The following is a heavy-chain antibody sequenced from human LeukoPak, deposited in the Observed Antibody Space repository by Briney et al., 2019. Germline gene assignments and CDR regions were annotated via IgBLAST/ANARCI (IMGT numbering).Heavy chain of an antibody. D-gene: IGHD2-2*01. CDR2: IIPILGTA. V-gene: IGHV1-69*04. CDR3: ARTAPRYCSSTSCGDYNYYGMDV. Sequence: VASVKVSCKASGGTFSSYAISWVRQAPGQGLEWMGRIIPILGTANYAQKFQGRVAITADKSTSTAYMELSSLRSEDTAVYYCARTAPRYCSSTSCGDYNYYGMDVWGQGTTVTVSS. CDR1: GGTFSSYA. J-gene: IGHJ6*02.